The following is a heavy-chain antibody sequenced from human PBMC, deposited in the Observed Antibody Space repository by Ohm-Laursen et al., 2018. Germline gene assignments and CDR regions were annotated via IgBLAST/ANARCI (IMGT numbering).Heavy chain of an antibody. V-gene: IGHV3-9*01. CDR2: ISWNSGSI. D-gene: IGHD3-16*01. CDR1: GLTFDDYA. J-gene: IGHJ6*02. Sequence: SLRLSCSASGLTFDDYAMHWVRQAPGKGLEWVSGISWNSGSIGYADSVKGRFTISRDNAKNTLYLQMNSLRAEDTAVYYCARGSLNGLDVWGQGTTVTVSS. CDR3: ARGSLNGLDV.